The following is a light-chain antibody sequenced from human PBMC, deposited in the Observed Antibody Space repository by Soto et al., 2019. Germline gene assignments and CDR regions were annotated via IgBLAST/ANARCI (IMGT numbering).Light chain of an antibody. V-gene: IGLV1-47*01. CDR2: RNN. CDR3: AAWDDSLSGPIWV. J-gene: IGLJ3*02. Sequence: QLVLTQPPSASGTPGQRVTISCSGSSSNIGSNYVYWYQQLPGTAPKLLIYRNNQRPSGVPDRFSGSKSGTSASLAISGPRSEDEADYYCAAWDDSLSGPIWVFGGGTKLTVL. CDR1: SSNIGSNY.